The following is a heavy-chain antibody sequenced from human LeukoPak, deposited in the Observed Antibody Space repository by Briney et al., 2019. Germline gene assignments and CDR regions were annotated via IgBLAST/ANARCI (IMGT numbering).Heavy chain of an antibody. Sequence: GGSLRLSCAASGFTFSSYSMNWVRQAPGKGLEWVSYISSSRSYIYYADSVKGRCTISRDNSKNTLYLQMNSLRPEDTAVYYCARARSIVGVSPFQHWGQGTLVTVSS. CDR2: ISSSRSYI. CDR1: GFTFSSYS. J-gene: IGHJ1*01. D-gene: IGHD1-26*01. V-gene: IGHV3-21*01. CDR3: ARARSIVGVSPFQH.